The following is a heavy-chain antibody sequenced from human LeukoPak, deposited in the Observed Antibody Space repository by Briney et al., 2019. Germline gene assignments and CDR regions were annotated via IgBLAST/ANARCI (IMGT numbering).Heavy chain of an antibody. Sequence: SETLSLTCTVSGGSISTYYWNWIRQPAGKGLEWIGRNYTTGITNYNPSLKSRVSVSVDTSKNQFSLKLSSVTAADTAVYYCARGKVVAGTPGQNSWDSWGQGTLVTVSS. CDR2: NYTTGIT. J-gene: IGHJ4*02. CDR1: GGSISTYY. D-gene: IGHD6-19*01. V-gene: IGHV4-4*07. CDR3: ARGKVVAGTPGQNSWDS.